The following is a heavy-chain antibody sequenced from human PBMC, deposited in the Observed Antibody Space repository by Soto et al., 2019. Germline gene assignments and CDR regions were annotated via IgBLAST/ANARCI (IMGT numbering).Heavy chain of an antibody. V-gene: IGHV1-3*01. J-gene: IGHJ4*02. Sequence: QVQRVQSGAEVKKPGASVKVSCKASGYTFTSYAMRWVRQAPGQRLEWMAWINAGNGNTKYSQKFQGRVTITSDTSASTAYMELSSLRSEDTAVYYCARVTSWYDFDYWGQGTLVTVSS. CDR3: ARVTSWYDFDY. CDR2: INAGNGNT. CDR1: GYTFTSYA. D-gene: IGHD6-13*01.